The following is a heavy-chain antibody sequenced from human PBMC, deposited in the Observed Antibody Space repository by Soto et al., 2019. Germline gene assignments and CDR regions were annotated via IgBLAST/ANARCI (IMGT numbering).Heavy chain of an antibody. Sequence: AGGSLRLSCAASGFTFSSYAMHGVRQATGKGLEWVAVISYDGSNKYYADSVKGRFTISRDNSKNTLYLQMNSLRDEDTAVYYCAKDGHYDSSGNYYYGMDVWGQGTTVTVSS. CDR2: ISYDGSNK. D-gene: IGHD3-22*01. V-gene: IGHV3-30*18. CDR1: GFTFSSYA. J-gene: IGHJ6*02. CDR3: AKDGHYDSSGNYYYGMDV.